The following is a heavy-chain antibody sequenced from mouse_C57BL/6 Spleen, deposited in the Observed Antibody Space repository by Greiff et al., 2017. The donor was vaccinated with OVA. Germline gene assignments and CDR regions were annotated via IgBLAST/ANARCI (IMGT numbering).Heavy chain of an antibody. CDR1: GYAFSSSW. CDR3: ARSRDADPRAWFAY. Sequence: QVQLQQSGPELVKPGASVKISCKASGYAFSSSWMNWVKQRPGKGLEWIGRIYPGDGDTNYNGKFNGKATLTADTSSSPAYMQLSSITSGHSAVDIGARSRDADPRAWFAYWGQGTLVTVSA. CDR2: IYPGDGDT. D-gene: IGHD6-5*01. V-gene: IGHV1-82*01. J-gene: IGHJ3*01.